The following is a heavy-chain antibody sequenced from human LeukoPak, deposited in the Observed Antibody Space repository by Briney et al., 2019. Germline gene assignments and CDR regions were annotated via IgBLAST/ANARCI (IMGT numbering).Heavy chain of an antibody. J-gene: IGHJ4*02. V-gene: IGHV4-39*07. CDR2: IYYSGST. D-gene: IGHD3-22*01. CDR1: GGSISSSSYY. Sequence: SETLPLTCTVSGGSISSSSYYWGWIRQPPGKGLEWIGSIYYSGSTYYNPSLKSRVTISVDTSKNQFSLKLSSVTAADTAVYYCARGGWNKFDYWGQGTLVIVSS. CDR3: ARGGWNKFDY.